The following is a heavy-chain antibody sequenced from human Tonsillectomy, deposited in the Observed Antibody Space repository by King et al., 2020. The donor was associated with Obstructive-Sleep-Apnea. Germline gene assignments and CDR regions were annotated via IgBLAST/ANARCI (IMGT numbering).Heavy chain of an antibody. Sequence: VQLVESGGGLVQPGGSLRLSCAASGFTFISYWMSWVRQAPGKGLEWVANIKQDGSEKYYVDSVKGRFTISRDNAKNSLYLQMNSLRAEDTAVYYCARDPPDYWGQGTLVTVSS. CDR1: GFTFISYW. V-gene: IGHV3-7*03. CDR3: ARDPPDY. CDR2: IKQDGSEK. J-gene: IGHJ4*02.